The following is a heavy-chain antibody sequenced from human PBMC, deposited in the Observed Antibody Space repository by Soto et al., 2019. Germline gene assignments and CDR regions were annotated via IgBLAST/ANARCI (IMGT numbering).Heavy chain of an antibody. CDR3: ARHTAVLEYYFDY. Sequence: GESLKISCKGSGYSFTSYWITWVRQMPGKGLEWMGRIDPSDSYTNYSPSLQGHVTLSTDKSISTAYLQWSSLKASDTAMYYCARHTAVLEYYFDYWGQGTLVTVSS. CDR1: GYSFTSYW. J-gene: IGHJ4*02. V-gene: IGHV5-10-1*01. CDR2: IDPSDSYT. D-gene: IGHD3-10*01.